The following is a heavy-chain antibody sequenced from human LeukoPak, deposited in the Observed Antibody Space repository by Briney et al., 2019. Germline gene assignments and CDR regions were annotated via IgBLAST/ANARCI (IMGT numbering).Heavy chain of an antibody. CDR2: IYSGGST. Sequence: GGSLRLSCAASGFTVSSNYMSWVRQAPGKGLEWVSVIYSGGSTYYADSVKGRFTISRDNSKNTLYLQMNSLRAEDTAVYYCAKTPSFMVTAIALDYWGQGTLVTVSS. D-gene: IGHD2-21*02. J-gene: IGHJ4*02. CDR1: GFTVSSNY. CDR3: AKTPSFMVTAIALDY. V-gene: IGHV3-53*01.